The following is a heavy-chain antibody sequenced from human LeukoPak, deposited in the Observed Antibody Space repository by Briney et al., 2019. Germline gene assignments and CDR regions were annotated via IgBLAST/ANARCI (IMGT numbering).Heavy chain of an antibody. CDR2: IYLGDSDT. CDR1: GYSITTDW. V-gene: IGHV5-51*01. Sequence: GESLKISCKGSGYSITTDWIGWVRRMPGKGLEWMGIIYLGDSDTRYSPSFQGQVTISADKSISTAYLQWSSLKASDTAMYYCARQLVVAATPYFDHWGQGTLVTVSS. CDR3: ARQLVVAATPYFDH. J-gene: IGHJ4*02. D-gene: IGHD2-15*01.